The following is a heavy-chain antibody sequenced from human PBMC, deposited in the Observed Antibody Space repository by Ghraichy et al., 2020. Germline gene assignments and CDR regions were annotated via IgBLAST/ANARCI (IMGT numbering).Heavy chain of an antibody. D-gene: IGHD3-3*01. CDR1: GGSFSGYY. CDR2: INHSGST. CDR3: ARGRGRRGGNFWSGYSNNYYYYGMDV. J-gene: IGHJ6*02. Sequence: SETLSLTCAVYGGSFSGYYWSWIRQPPGKGLEWIGEINHSGSTNYNPSLKSRVTISVDTSKNQFSLKLSSVTAADTAVYYCARGRGRRGGNFWSGYSNNYYYYGMDVWGQGTTVTVSS. V-gene: IGHV4-34*01.